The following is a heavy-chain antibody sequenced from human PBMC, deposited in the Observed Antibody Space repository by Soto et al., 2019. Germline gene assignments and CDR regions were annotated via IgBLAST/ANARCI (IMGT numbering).Heavy chain of an antibody. J-gene: IGHJ5*02. CDR3: ARTLFGWGIWFDP. Sequence: SETLSLTCTVSGGIITSGGYYWSWLRQRPGKGLEWIGCVYHSGTSHSNPSLEGRVSLSVDTSRNHFSLSLRSVTAADTAVYYCARTLFGWGIWFDPWGQGTLVTVSS. CDR1: GGIITSGGYY. V-gene: IGHV4-31*03. D-gene: IGHD3-10*02. CDR2: VYHSGTS.